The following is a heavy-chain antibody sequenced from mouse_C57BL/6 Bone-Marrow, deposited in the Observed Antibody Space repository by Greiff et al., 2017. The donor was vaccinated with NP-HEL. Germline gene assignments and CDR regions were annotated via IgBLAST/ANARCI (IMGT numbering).Heavy chain of an antibody. D-gene: IGHD4-1*01. CDR3: ARENWDGAMDY. J-gene: IGHJ4*01. CDR1: GFTFSDFY. V-gene: IGHV7-1*01. CDR2: SRNKANDYTT. Sequence: EVKLVESGGGLVQSGRSLRLSCATSGFTFSDFYMEWVRQAPGKGLEWIAASRNKANDYTTEYSASVKGRFIVSRDTSQSILYLQMNALRAEDTAIYYCARENWDGAMDYWGQGTSVTVSS.